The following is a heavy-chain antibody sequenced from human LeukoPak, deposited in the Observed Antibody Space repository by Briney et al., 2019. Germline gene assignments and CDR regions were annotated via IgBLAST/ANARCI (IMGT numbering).Heavy chain of an antibody. Sequence: ASVKVSCKASGYTFTGYYMHWVRQAPGQGLEGMGWINPNSGGTNYAQKFQGRVTMTRDTSISTAYMELSRLRSDDTAVYYCARQSCSSTSCWYYFDYWGQGTLVTVSS. J-gene: IGHJ4*02. V-gene: IGHV1-2*02. CDR2: INPNSGGT. D-gene: IGHD2-2*01. CDR1: GYTFTGYY. CDR3: ARQSCSSTSCWYYFDY.